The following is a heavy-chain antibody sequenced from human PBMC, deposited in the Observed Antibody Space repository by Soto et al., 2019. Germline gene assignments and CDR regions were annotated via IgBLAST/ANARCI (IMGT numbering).Heavy chain of an antibody. CDR3: AKDHGFGELSLYYFDY. Sequence: GGSLRLSCAASGLTFSTYGMHWVRQAPGKGLEWVAVISFDGTNKYYADSVKGRFTISRDNSKNTLYLEMSSLRVEDTAVYYCAKDHGFGELSLYYFDYWGQGTLVTVSS. D-gene: IGHD3-10*01. CDR1: GLTFSTYG. J-gene: IGHJ4*02. CDR2: ISFDGTNK. V-gene: IGHV3-30*18.